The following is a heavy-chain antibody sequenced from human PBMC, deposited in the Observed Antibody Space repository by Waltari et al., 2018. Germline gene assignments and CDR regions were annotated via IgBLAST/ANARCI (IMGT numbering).Heavy chain of an antibody. CDR2: IWDDGSKK. V-gene: IGHV3-33*01. J-gene: IGHJ4*02. CDR3: ARGEIVVVVAATEYFDY. CDR1: GFTFSSYG. Sequence: QVQLVESGGGVVQPGRSLRLSCAASGFTFSSYGMHWVRQAPGKGLEWVAVIWDDGSKKYYADSVKGRFTISRDNSKNTLYLQMNSLRAEDTAVYYCARGEIVVVVAATEYFDYWGQGTLVTVSS. D-gene: IGHD2-15*01.